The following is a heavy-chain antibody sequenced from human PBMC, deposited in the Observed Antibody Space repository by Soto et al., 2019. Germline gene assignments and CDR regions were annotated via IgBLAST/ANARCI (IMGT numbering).Heavy chain of an antibody. D-gene: IGHD3-9*01. CDR2: ISYDGSNK. CDR1: GFTFSSYA. J-gene: IGHJ6*02. CDR3: ARDRYDILPGTYYYYGMDV. V-gene: IGHV3-30-3*01. Sequence: QVQLVTSGGGVVQPGRSLRLSCAASGFTFSSYAMHWVRQAPGKGLEWVAVISYDGSNKYYAASVKGRFTISRDNSKNTLYLQMNSLRAEATAVYYCARDRYDILPGTYYYYGMDVWGQGNTVTVSS.